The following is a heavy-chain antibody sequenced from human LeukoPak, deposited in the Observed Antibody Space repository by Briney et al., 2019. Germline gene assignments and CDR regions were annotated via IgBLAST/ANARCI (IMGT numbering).Heavy chain of an antibody. CDR2: ISSSSSTI. Sequence: GGSLRLSCAASGFTFSSCSMNWVRRAPGKGLEWVSYISSSSSTIYYADSVKGRFTISRDNAKNSLYLQMNSLRAEDTAVYYCARDSLRGYGYGYTGDYWGQGTLVTVSS. D-gene: IGHD5-18*01. V-gene: IGHV3-48*01. J-gene: IGHJ4*02. CDR1: GFTFSSCS. CDR3: ARDSLRGYGYGYTGDY.